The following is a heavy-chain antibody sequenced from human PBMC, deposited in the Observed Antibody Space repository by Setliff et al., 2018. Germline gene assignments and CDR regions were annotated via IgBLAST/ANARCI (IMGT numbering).Heavy chain of an antibody. CDR3: ARDTRDKYDSSGYYLSLDS. J-gene: IGHJ4*02. V-gene: IGHV1-69*13. Sequence: SVKVSCKTSGYTFDDYGIAWVRQAPGQGLEWMGRIIPIFGTANYAQKFQGRVTITADESTSTAYMELSSLRSEDTAVYYCARDTRDKYDSSGYYLSLDSWGQGSLVTVSS. D-gene: IGHD3-22*01. CDR2: IIPIFGTA. CDR1: GYTFDDYG.